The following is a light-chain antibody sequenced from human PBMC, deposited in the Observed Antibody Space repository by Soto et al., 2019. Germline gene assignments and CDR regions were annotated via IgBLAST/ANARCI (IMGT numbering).Light chain of an antibody. J-gene: IGLJ3*02. CDR2: EVS. Sequence: QSALTQPASVSASPGQSITISCTGTSSDVGGYNYVSWYQQHPGKAPKLMIYEVSNRPSGVSNRFSGSKSGNTASLTISGLQAEDEADYYCSSYTSSSTPNWVFGGGTKLTVL. CDR3: SSYTSSSTPNWV. V-gene: IGLV2-14*01. CDR1: SSDVGGYNY.